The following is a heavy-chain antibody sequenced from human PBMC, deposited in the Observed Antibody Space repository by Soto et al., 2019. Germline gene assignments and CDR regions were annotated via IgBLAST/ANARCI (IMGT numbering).Heavy chain of an antibody. V-gene: IGHV3-7*05. J-gene: IGHJ3*02. CDR1: GFTFSSYW. CDR2: IKQDGSEK. Sequence: GGSLRLSCAASGFTFSSYWMSWVRQAPGKGLEWVANIKQDGSEKYYVDSVKGRFTISRDNAKNSLYLQMNSLRAEDTAVYYCARVVVVITDSDAFDIWGQGTMVTVSS. D-gene: IGHD3-22*01. CDR3: ARVVVVITDSDAFDI.